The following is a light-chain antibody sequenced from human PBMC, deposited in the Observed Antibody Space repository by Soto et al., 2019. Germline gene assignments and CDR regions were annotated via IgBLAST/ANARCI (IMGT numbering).Light chain of an antibody. CDR1: QSVRYN. Sequence: EIVLTQSPGTLSVSPGEIATLSCRASQSVRYNLAWYQQKPGQAPSLVMYGASTSAAGNPARFGCSGSGTAFTLTISSLQSADFAVYYCQHYYDWPLTCGQGTKVETK. V-gene: IGKV3-15*01. CDR2: GAS. CDR3: QHYYDWPLT. J-gene: IGKJ1*01.